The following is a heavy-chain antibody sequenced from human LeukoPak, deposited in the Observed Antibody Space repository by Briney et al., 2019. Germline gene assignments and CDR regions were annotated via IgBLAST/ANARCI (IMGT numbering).Heavy chain of an antibody. J-gene: IGHJ4*02. Sequence: SETLSLTCTVSGGSISSGTYYWGCIRQSPGEGLEWIASIHYSGRTNYNPSLKSRVTISVDTSKNQFSLKLSSVTAADTAVYYCARWGSYRADYWGQGSLVTVSS. D-gene: IGHD3-16*02. CDR3: ARWGSYRADY. CDR1: GGSISSGTYY. CDR2: IHYSGRT. V-gene: IGHV4-39*01.